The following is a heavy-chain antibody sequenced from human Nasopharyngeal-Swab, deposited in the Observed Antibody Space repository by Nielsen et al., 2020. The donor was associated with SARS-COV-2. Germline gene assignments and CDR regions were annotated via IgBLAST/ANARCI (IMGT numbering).Heavy chain of an antibody. D-gene: IGHD3-3*01. Sequence: RQAPGKGLEWIGYIYYSGSTNYNPSLKSRVTISVDTSKNQFSLKLSSVTAADTAVYYCARVGGLWSAGFYYYYMDVWAKGPRSPSP. J-gene: IGHJ6*03. V-gene: IGHV4-59*01. CDR2: IYYSGST. CDR3: ARVGGLWSAGFYYYYMDV.